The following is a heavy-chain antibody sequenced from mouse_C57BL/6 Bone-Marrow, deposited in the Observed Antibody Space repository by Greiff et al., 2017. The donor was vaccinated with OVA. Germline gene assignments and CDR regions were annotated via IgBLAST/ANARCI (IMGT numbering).Heavy chain of an antibody. J-gene: IGHJ2*01. CDR3: RTYRY. V-gene: IGHV14-4*01. Sequence: VQLQQSGAELVRPGASVKLSCTASGFNFKDDYMHWVKQRAEQGLEWIGWIAPESGDTEYAAKLQGKATITADKSSNTAYLQLSSLTSEDTAVYYWRTYRYWGQGSTLTVSS. CDR2: IAPESGDT. CDR1: GFNFKDDY.